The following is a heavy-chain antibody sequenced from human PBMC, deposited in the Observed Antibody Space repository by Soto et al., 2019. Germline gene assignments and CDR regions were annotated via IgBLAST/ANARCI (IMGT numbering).Heavy chain of an antibody. V-gene: IGHV4-31*03. J-gene: IGHJ5*02. CDR1: GYPITAGGYY. D-gene: IGHD6-19*01. CDR3: ARMYSSGAGWFHP. CDR2: FYPSGII. Sequence: SETPSLTCFVSGYPITAGGYYWSWSRHHPGKGLEPIRSFYPSGIIIYNPSLRIRVSIPGVTSSNQFSMSLTSVTAADTARYSCARMYSSGAGWFHPWGHGTLVTAAS.